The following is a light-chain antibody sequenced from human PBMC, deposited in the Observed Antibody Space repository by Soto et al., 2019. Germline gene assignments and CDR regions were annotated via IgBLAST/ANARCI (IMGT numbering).Light chain of an antibody. Sequence: IVLTQSPVTLSLSPGERATLSCRASQNISSYLIWYQQKPGQAPRLLMYDVSNRATGIPARFSGSGSGTDFTLTISSLEPEDLAVYYCQLYGSSPPRYTFAQGTKLEIK. CDR1: QNISSY. CDR2: DVS. V-gene: IGKV3-11*01. CDR3: QLYGSSPPRYT. J-gene: IGKJ2*01.